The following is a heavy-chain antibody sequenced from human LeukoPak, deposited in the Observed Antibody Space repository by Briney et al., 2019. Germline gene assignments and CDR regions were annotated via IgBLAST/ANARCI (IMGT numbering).Heavy chain of an antibody. J-gene: IGHJ4*02. CDR3: ARERPGSRVLDY. D-gene: IGHD3-10*01. CDR1: GFIVSNNH. V-gene: IGHV3-66*01. Sequence: GGSLRLSCAASGFIVSNNHINWIRQAPGKGLEWVSIIYSGDTTYYSDPVKGRFILSSDNSKNMLYLQMNSLRVEDTAVYYCARERPGSRVLDYWGQGTVVTVSS. CDR2: IYSGDTT.